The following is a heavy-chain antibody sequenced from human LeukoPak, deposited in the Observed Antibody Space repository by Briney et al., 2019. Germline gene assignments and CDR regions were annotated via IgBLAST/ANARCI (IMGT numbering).Heavy chain of an antibody. Sequence: GGSLRLSCAASGFTFSSYGMHWVRQAPGKGLEWVAFIRYDGSNKYYADSVKGRFTISRDNSKNTLYLQMNSLRAEDTAVYYCAREGHYYDSSGYYYGWFDPWGQGTLVTVSS. CDR1: GFTFSSYG. J-gene: IGHJ5*02. V-gene: IGHV3-30*02. D-gene: IGHD3-22*01. CDR3: AREGHYYDSSGYYYGWFDP. CDR2: IRYDGSNK.